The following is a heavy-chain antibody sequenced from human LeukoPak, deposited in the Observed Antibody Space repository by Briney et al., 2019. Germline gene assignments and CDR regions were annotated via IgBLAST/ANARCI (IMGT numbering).Heavy chain of an antibody. CDR3: ARGRHYYDSSGYYYSLAYFDL. D-gene: IGHD3-22*01. J-gene: IGHJ2*01. CDR1: GGSISSSNW. Sequence: SETLSLTCAVSGGSISSSNWWSWVRQPPGKGLEWIGEIYHSGSTNYNTSLKSRFTISVDKSKNQFSLKLSSVTVADTTVYYCARGRHYYDSSGYYYSLAYFDLWGRGTLVTVSS. CDR2: IYHSGST. V-gene: IGHV4-4*02.